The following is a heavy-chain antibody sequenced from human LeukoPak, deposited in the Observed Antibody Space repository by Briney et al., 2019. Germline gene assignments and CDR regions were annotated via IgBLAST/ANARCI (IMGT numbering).Heavy chain of an antibody. J-gene: IGHJ3*02. V-gene: IGHV3-9*01. CDR1: GFTFDDYA. D-gene: IGHD1-20*01. CDR2: VTWNSGRI. Sequence: GGSLRLSCAASGFTFDDYAMHWVRQAPGKGLEWVSGVTWNSGRIDYADSVKGRFTISRDNAKNSLYLQMNSLRTVDTALYYCAKDMLTGASRAFDIWGQGTMVTVSS. CDR3: AKDMLTGASRAFDI.